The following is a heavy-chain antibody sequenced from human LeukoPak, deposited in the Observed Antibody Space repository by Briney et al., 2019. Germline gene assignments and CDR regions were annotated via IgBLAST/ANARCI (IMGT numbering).Heavy chain of an antibody. V-gene: IGHV1-2*02. Sequence: ASVKVSCKASGYTLSDYYMHWVRQAPGQGLEWMGWINPYSGGTNYAQGFQGRVTMTRDTSISTAYMELSRLRSDDTAVYYCARAEWSATAKFDYWGQGTLVTVSS. J-gene: IGHJ4*02. CDR3: ARAEWSATAKFDY. CDR1: GYTLSDYY. D-gene: IGHD2-8*01. CDR2: INPYSGGT.